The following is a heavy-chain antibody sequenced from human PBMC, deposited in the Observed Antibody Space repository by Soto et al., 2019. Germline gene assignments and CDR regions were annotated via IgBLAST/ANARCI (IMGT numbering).Heavy chain of an antibody. Sequence: GASVKVSCKASGYTFTSYAMHWVRQAPGQRLEWMGWINAGNGNTKYSQKFQGRVTITRDTSASTAHMELSSLRSEDTAVYYCARDVSYYDSSGYGYWGQGTLVTVSS. CDR3: ARDVSYYDSSGYGY. D-gene: IGHD3-22*01. V-gene: IGHV1-3*01. CDR2: INAGNGNT. CDR1: GYTFTSYA. J-gene: IGHJ4*02.